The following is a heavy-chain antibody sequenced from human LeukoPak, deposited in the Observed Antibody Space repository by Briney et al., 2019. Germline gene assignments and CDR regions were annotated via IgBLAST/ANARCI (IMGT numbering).Heavy chain of an antibody. D-gene: IGHD3-3*01. CDR3: ARWRGGMGLLNPPYFDY. CDR1: GFTFSSYG. Sequence: GGSLRLSCAASGFTFSSYGMHWVRQAPGKGLEWVANIKQDGSEKYYVDSVKGRFTISRDNAKNSLYLQMSSLRVEDTAVYYCARWRGGMGLLNPPYFDYWGLGTLVTVSS. J-gene: IGHJ4*02. CDR2: IKQDGSEK. V-gene: IGHV3-7*01.